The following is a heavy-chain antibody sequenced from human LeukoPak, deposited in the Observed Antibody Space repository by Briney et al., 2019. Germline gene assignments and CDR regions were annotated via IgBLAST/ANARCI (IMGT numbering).Heavy chain of an antibody. D-gene: IGHD2-2*01. V-gene: IGHV3-30-3*01. CDR3: ARDRDDIVVVPAALPLDYYYGMDV. J-gene: IGHJ6*02. Sequence: GGSLRLSCAASGFTFSSYAMHWVRQAPGKGLEWVAVISYDGSNKYYADSVKGRFTISRDNSKNTLYLQMNSLRAEDTAVYYCARDRDDIVVVPAALPLDYYYGMDVWGQGTTVTVSS. CDR2: ISYDGSNK. CDR1: GFTFSSYA.